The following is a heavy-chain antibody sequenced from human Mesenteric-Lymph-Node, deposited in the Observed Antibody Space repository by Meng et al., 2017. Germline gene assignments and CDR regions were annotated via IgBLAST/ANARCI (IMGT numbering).Heavy chain of an antibody. CDR2: ISGSGTTI. V-gene: IGHV3-48*03. D-gene: IGHD6-19*01. CDR1: GFTFSSYE. J-gene: IGHJ4*02. CDR3: ARDPIVFGYSGGWDPEFDS. Sequence: GGSLRLSCAASGFTFSSYEMNWVRQAPGTGMEWVSYISGSGTTIYYADSVKGRFTISRDNAKNSLSLQMNSLRADDTAVYYCARDPIVFGYSGGWDPEFDSWGQGTLVTVSS.